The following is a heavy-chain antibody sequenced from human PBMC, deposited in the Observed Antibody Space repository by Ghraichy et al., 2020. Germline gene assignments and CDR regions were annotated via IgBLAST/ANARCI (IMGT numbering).Heavy chain of an antibody. CDR2: ISGSGGST. V-gene: IGHV3-23*01. J-gene: IGHJ6*02. D-gene: IGHD3-22*01. Sequence: GGSLRLSCAASGFTFSSYAMSWVRQAPGKGLEWVSAISGSGGSTYYADSVKGRFTISRDNSKNTLYLQMNSLRAEDTAVYYCAKVPYYDSSGREYYYYYGMDVWGQGTTVTVSS. CDR1: GFTFSSYA. CDR3: AKVPYYDSSGREYYYYYGMDV.